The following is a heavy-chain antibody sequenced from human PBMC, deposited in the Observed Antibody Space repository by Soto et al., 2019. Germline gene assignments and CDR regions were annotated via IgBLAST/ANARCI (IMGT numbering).Heavy chain of an antibody. CDR1: GYTFTGYY. CDR2: INPNSGGT. Sequence: ASVKVSCKASGYTFTGYYMHWVRQAPGQGLEWMGWINPNSGGTNYAQKFQGWVTMTRDTSISTAYMELSRLRSDDTAVYYCARAGLIYGDAFDIWGQGTMVTVSS. CDR3: ARAGLIYGDAFDI. V-gene: IGHV1-2*04. D-gene: IGHD4-17*01. J-gene: IGHJ3*02.